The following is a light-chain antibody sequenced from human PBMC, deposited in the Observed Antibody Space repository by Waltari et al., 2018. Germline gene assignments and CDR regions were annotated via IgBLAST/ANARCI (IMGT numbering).Light chain of an antibody. CDR2: KAA. CDR3: HQYSSYSWT. Sequence: DIQMTQSPSTLSASVGDRVTITCRASQSVSSWLAWYQQKPGKAPKLLLYKAASVESGVPSRFSGSGSGTEFTLTISSLQPDDFATYYCHQYSSYSWTFGQGTKVEIK. J-gene: IGKJ1*01. V-gene: IGKV1-5*03. CDR1: QSVSSW.